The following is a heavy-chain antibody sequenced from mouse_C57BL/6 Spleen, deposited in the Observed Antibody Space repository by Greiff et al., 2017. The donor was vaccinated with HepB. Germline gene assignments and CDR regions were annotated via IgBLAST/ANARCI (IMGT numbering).Heavy chain of an antibody. CDR3: ARGRWGSSGPFAY. Sequence: EVQLQQSGPELVKPGASVKISCKASGYTFTDYYMNWVKQSHGKSLEWIGDINPNNGGTSYNQKFKGKATLTVDKSSSTAYMELRSLTSEDSAVYYCARGRWGSSGPFAYWGQGTLVTVSA. J-gene: IGHJ3*01. D-gene: IGHD3-2*02. CDR2: INPNNGGT. V-gene: IGHV1-26*01. CDR1: GYTFTDYY.